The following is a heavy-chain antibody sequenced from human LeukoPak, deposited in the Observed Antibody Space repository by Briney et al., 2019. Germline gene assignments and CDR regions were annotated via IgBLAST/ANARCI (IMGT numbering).Heavy chain of an antibody. CDR3: ARDGDTAMVPPGYYYYYYMDV. D-gene: IGHD5-18*01. Sequence: GGSLRLSCAASGFPFSGYWMHWVRQAPGKGLVWVSRIDDVGAGTTYADSVKGRFTISRDNSKNKLYLQMNSLRAEDTAVYYCARDGDTAMVPPGYYYYYYMDVWGKGTTVTVSS. V-gene: IGHV3-74*01. J-gene: IGHJ6*03. CDR2: IDDVGAGT. CDR1: GFPFSGYW.